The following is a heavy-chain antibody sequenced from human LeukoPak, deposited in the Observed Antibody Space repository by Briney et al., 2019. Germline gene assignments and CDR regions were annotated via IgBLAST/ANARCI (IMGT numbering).Heavy chain of an antibody. CDR1: GFTFTSYA. V-gene: IGHV3-23*01. CDR2: ITHNGGST. J-gene: IGHJ4*02. CDR3: AKEALGYFDY. Sequence: PGGSLRLSCAASGFTFTSYAMSWVRQAPGKGLEWVSAITHNGGSTYYADSVKGRFTISRDNSKNTLYLQMNSLRAEDTAVYYCAKEALGYFDYWGQGTLVTVSS.